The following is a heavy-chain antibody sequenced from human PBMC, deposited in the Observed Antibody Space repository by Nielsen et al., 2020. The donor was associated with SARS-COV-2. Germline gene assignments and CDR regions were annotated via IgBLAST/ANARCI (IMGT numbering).Heavy chain of an antibody. J-gene: IGHJ3*02. Sequence: SLKISCAASGFTFDDYAMHWVRQAPGKGLEWVSGTSWNSGSIGYADSVKGRFTISIDNAKNSLYLQMNSLRAEDTTLYYCAKADAFDIWGQGTMVTVSS. V-gene: IGHV3-9*01. CDR1: GFTFDDYA. CDR2: TSWNSGSI. CDR3: AKADAFDI.